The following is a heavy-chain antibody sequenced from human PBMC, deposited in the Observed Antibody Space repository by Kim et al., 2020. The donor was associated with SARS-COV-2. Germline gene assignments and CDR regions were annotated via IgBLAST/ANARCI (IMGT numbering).Heavy chain of an antibody. D-gene: IGHD1-26*01. Sequence: KSRVTISVDTSKNQCSRKLSSVTAADTAVYYCARHFTAGGMGATDVYFDYWGQGTLVTVSS. V-gene: IGHV4-59*08. J-gene: IGHJ4*02. CDR3: ARHFTAGGMGATDVYFDY.